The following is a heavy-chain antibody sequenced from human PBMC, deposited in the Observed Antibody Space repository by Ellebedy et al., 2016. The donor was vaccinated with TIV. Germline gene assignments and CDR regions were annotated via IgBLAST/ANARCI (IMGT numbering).Heavy chain of an antibody. CDR1: AYTFASYG. CDR3: ARTGIWGNAFDI. Sequence: AASVQVSCKASAYTFASYGVIWVRPPPGQGLEWMGWINTNSGHPTYAQAFTGRIVFSLDTSVSTAYLQISSLRAEDSAVYYCARTGIWGNAFDIWGQGTMVTVSS. J-gene: IGHJ3*02. V-gene: IGHV7-4-1*02. D-gene: IGHD7-27*01. CDR2: INTNSGHP.